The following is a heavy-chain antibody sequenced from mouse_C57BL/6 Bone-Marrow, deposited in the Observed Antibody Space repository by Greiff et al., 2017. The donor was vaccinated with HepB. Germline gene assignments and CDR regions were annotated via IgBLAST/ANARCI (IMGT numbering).Heavy chain of an antibody. J-gene: IGHJ3*01. CDR3: AREGYGSSYGFAY. D-gene: IGHD1-1*01. Sequence: EVKLVESVAELVRPGASVKLSCTASGFNIKNTYMHWVKQRPEQGLEWIGRIDPANGNTNYAPKFQGKATITADTSSNTAYLQLSSLTSEDTAIYYCAREGYGSSYGFAYWGQGTLVTVSA. CDR1: GFNIKNTY. V-gene: IGHV14-3*01. CDR2: IDPANGNT.